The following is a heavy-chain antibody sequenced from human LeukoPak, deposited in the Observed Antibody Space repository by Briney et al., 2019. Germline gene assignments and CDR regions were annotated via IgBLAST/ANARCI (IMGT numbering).Heavy chain of an antibody. Sequence: PGGSLRLSCAASGFTFSSYGMHWVRQAPGKGLEWVAVIWYVGSNKYYADSVKGRFTISRDNSKNTLYLQMNSLRAEDTAVYYCARGAEVAAADLDYWGQGTLVTVSS. CDR3: ARGAEVAAADLDY. J-gene: IGHJ4*02. V-gene: IGHV3-33*01. CDR2: IWYVGSNK. CDR1: GFTFSSYG. D-gene: IGHD6-13*01.